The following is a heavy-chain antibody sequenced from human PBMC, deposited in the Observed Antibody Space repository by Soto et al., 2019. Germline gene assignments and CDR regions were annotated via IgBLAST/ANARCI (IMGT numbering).Heavy chain of an antibody. CDR1: GYTFTSYG. Sequence: QVQLVQSGAEVKKPGASVKVSCKASGYTFTSYGISWVRQAPGQGLEWMGGIRTYNGNTHHAQKFQGRYDMTTHTSTSTAYMELRSLRSDDTAVYYWAREWGQINLGWFDPWGQGTLVTVSS. J-gene: IGHJ5*02. CDR3: AREWGQINLGWFDP. D-gene: IGHD3-16*01. V-gene: IGHV1-18*04. CDR2: IRTYNGNT.